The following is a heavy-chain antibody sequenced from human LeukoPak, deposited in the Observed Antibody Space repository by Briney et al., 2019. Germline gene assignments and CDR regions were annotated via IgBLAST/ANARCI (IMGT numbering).Heavy chain of an antibody. Sequence: GRSLRLSCAASGFTFSSYGMHWVRQAPGKGLEWVAVIWYDGSNKYYADSVKGRFTISRDNSKNTLYLQMNSLRAEDTAVYYCARAMAVAGNYFDYWGQGTLVTVSS. CDR2: IWYDGSNK. CDR1: GFTFSSYG. J-gene: IGHJ4*02. D-gene: IGHD6-19*01. V-gene: IGHV3-33*01. CDR3: ARAMAVAGNYFDY.